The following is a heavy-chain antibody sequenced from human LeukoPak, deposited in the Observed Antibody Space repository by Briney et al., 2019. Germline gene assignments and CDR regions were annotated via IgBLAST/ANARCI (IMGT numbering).Heavy chain of an antibody. CDR2: IYYSGST. V-gene: IGHV4-59*08. D-gene: IGHD2-2*01. Sequence: PSETLSLTCTVSGGSISSYYWSWIRQPPGKGLEWIGYIYYSGSTNYNPSLKSRVTISVDTSKHQFPLNLSSVTAADTAVYYCARRLCSSTSCYSYGMDVWGQGTTVTVSS. CDR1: GGSISSYY. CDR3: ARRLCSSTSCYSYGMDV. J-gene: IGHJ6*02.